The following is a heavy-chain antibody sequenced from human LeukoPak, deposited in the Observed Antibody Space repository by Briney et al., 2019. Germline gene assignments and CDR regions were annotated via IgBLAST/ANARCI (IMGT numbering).Heavy chain of an antibody. CDR3: TRAVAGGYDY. D-gene: IGHD6-19*01. J-gene: IGHJ4*02. V-gene: IGHV3-74*01. CDR1: GFTISNHW. CDR2: INSDGSTI. Sequence: PGGSLRLSCVASGFTISNHWMHWVRHAPGKGLVWVSRINSDGSTISYADSVKGRFTISRDTAENTLYLQMNSLTTEDTAIYYCTRAVAGGYDYWGQGTLVTVSS.